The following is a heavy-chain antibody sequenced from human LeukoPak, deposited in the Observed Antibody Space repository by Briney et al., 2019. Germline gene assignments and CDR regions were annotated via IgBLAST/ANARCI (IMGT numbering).Heavy chain of an antibody. CDR1: GYSFISYD. D-gene: IGHD3-10*01. CDR2: MNPNSGCA. V-gene: IGHV1-8*02. J-gene: IGHJ4*02. CDR3: ARGEYYGSGSWGY. Sequence: ASVKVSCKASGYSFISYDINWVRQAPGQGLEWMGWMNPNSGCAGFAQKFQGRVTSTRDTSTGTAYLELSSLRSEDTAVYFCARGEYYGSGSWGYWGQGTLVTVSS.